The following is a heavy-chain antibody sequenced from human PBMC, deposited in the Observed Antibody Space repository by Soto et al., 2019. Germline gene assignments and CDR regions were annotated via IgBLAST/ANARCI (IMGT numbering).Heavy chain of an antibody. V-gene: IGHV3-74*01. CDR3: ARDQHCNNPDY. J-gene: IGHJ4*02. Sequence: EVQLVESGGGLVQPGGSLRLSCAASGFTFTGHWMHWVRQPLGKGLVWVARINTDGTTTNYADSVKGRFTISRVNAKNTLYLEMNSLRAEDTAVYYCARDQHCNNPDYWGQGTLVTVS. CDR1: GFTFTGHW. D-gene: IGHD1-1*01. CDR2: INTDGTTT.